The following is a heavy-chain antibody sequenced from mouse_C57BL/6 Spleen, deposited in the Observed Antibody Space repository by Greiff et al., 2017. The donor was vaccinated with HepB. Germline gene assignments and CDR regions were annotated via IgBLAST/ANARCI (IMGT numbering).Heavy chain of an antibody. Sequence: QVQLQQSGPELVKTGASVKISCKASGYAFSSSWVNWVKQRPGKGLEWIGRIYPGDGDTNYNGKFKGKATLTADKSSSTAYMQLSSLTSEDSAVYFCARTDSSGSFAYWGQGTLVTVS. CDR1: GYAFSSSW. CDR3: ARTDSSGSFAY. J-gene: IGHJ3*01. V-gene: IGHV1-82*01. CDR2: IYPGDGDT. D-gene: IGHD3-2*02.